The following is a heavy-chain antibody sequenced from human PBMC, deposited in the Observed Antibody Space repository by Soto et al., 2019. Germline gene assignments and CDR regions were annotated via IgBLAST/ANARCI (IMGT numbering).Heavy chain of an antibody. J-gene: IGHJ4*02. D-gene: IGHD2-8*01. Sequence: EEQLVESGGGLVQPGGSLRLSCAASGFTFSSYWMHWVRQAPGKGLVWVSRINPGGSITAYADSVKGRFTISRDNDKNTLYLQMSSLRGDDTDVYYCARVPTGKYGVWNYWGQGTLVTVSS. CDR3: ARVPTGKYGVWNY. CDR2: INPGGSIT. V-gene: IGHV3-74*01. CDR1: GFTFSSYW.